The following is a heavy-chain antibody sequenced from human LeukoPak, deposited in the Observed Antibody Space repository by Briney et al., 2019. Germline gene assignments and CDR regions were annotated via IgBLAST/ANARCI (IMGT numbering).Heavy chain of an antibody. CDR2: ITSYGDNT. V-gene: IGHV3-64*01. D-gene: IGHD4-17*01. Sequence: GGSLRLSCVASGFTFSGHTMHWVRQAPGKGLEYVSAITSYGDNTYYANSVKGRFTISRDNSKNTLYLQMGSLRVEDMAVYYCAKVGGYGDLRDPWYYFDYWGQGTLVTVSS. CDR3: AKVGGYGDLRDPWYYFDY. J-gene: IGHJ4*02. CDR1: GFTFSGHT.